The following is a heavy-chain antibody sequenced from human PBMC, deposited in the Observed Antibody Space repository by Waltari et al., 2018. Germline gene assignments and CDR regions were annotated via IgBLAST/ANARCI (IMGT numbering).Heavy chain of an antibody. J-gene: IGHJ4*02. CDR1: GGSISSYY. D-gene: IGHD6-19*01. Sequence: QVQLQESGPGLVKPSETLSLTCTVSGGSISSYYWSWIRQPPGKGLEWIGYIYYSGSTNYNPSLKSRVTISVDTSKNQFSLKLSSVTAADTAVYYCATETGYSSGWYDYWGQGTLVTVSS. CDR2: IYYSGST. V-gene: IGHV4-59*01. CDR3: ATETGYSSGWYDY.